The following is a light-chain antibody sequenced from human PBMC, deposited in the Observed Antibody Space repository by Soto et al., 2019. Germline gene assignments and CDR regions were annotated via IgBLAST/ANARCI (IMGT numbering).Light chain of an antibody. V-gene: IGLV2-14*03. CDR2: DVS. CDR3: SSYTTSNGRQIV. CDR1: SSDVGGYNY. J-gene: IGLJ1*01. Sequence: QSALTQPASVSGSPGQSITISCTGTSSDVGGYNYVSWYQHHPGKAPKLMIYDVSNRPSGVSNRFSGSKSGNTASLTISGLQPEDEADYYCSSYTTSNGRQIVFGTGTKLTVL.